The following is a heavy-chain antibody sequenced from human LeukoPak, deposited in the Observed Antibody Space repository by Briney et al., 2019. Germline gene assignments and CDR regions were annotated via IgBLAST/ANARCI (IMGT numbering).Heavy chain of an antibody. D-gene: IGHD3-3*01. V-gene: IGHV3-23*01. CDR3: AKNVRALRFLEWAYYFDY. CDR2: ISGSGGST. Sequence: HPGGSLRLSCAASGFTFSSYAMSWVRQAPGQGLEWVSAISGSGGSTYYADSVKGRFTISRDNSKNTLYLQMNSLRAEDTAVYYCAKNVRALRFLEWAYYFDYWGQGTLVTVSS. CDR1: GFTFSSYA. J-gene: IGHJ4*02.